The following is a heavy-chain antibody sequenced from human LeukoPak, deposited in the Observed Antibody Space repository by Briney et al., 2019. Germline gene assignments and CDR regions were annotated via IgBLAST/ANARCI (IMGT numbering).Heavy chain of an antibody. Sequence: EASVKVSCKASGYTFTSYDINWVRQATGQGLEWMGWMNPNSGNTGYAQKFQGRITMTRNNSISTAYMELSSLRSEDTAVYYCARAVRGVTNPDAFDIWGQGTMVTVSS. D-gene: IGHD3-10*02. V-gene: IGHV1-8*01. J-gene: IGHJ3*02. CDR2: MNPNSGNT. CDR1: GYTFTSYD. CDR3: ARAVRGVTNPDAFDI.